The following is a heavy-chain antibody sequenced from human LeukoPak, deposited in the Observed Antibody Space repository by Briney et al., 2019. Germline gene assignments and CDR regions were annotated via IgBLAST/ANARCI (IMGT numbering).Heavy chain of an antibody. J-gene: IGHJ3*02. CDR3: ARAYCGGDCNDAFDI. Sequence: GGSLRLSCAASGFTFSSYSMNWVRQAPGKGLEWVSSISSSSSYIYYADSVKGRFTISRDNAKNSQYLQMNSLRAEDTAVYYCARAYCGGDCNDAFDIWGQGTMVTVSS. CDR1: GFTFSSYS. CDR2: ISSSSSYI. V-gene: IGHV3-21*01. D-gene: IGHD2-21*02.